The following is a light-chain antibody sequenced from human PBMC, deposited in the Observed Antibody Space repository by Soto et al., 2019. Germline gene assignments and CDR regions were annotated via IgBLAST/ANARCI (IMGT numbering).Light chain of an antibody. CDR1: SSNIGAGYD. J-gene: IGLJ1*01. V-gene: IGLV1-40*01. CDR2: GDS. CDR3: QSNDNGLSGSDV. Sequence: QAVVTQPPSVSGAPGQRVTISCTGSSSNIGAGYDVNWYQQLPETAPKLLIFGDSNRPSGVPDRFSGSKSGTSASLVITGIQADDEADYYCQSNDNGLSGSDVFGTGTKVTVL.